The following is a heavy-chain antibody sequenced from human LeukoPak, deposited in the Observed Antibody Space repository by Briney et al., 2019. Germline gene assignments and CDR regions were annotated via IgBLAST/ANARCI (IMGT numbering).Heavy chain of an antibody. CDR3: ATLAVAGTARDY. D-gene: IGHD6-19*01. V-gene: IGHV1-69*02. Sequence: SVKVSCKASGGTFSSYTISWVRQAPGQGLEWMGRIIPILGIANYAQKFQGRVTITADKSTSTAYMELSSLGSEDTAVYYCATLAVAGTARDYWGQGTLVTVSS. CDR2: IIPILGIA. CDR1: GGTFSSYT. J-gene: IGHJ4*02.